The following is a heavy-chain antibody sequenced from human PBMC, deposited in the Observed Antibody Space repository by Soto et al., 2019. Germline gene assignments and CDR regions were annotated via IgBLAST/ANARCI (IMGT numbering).Heavy chain of an antibody. CDR3: ARVLFGRGNWFDP. J-gene: IGHJ5*02. CDR1: GGSISSYY. CDR2: IYYSGST. D-gene: IGHD3-3*01. Sequence: PSETLSLTCTVSGGSISSYYWSWIRPPPGKGLEWIGYIYYSGSTNYNPSLKSRVTISVDTSKNQFSLKLSSVTAADTAVYYCARVLFGRGNWFDPWGQGTLVTVSS. V-gene: IGHV4-59*01.